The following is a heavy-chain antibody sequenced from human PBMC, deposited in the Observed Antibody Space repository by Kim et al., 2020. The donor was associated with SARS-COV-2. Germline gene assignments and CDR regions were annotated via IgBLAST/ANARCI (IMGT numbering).Heavy chain of an antibody. D-gene: IGHD2-15*01. V-gene: IGHV4-31*03. CDR1: GGSISSGGYY. CDR3: ARGYCSGGSCRYYYYGMDV. J-gene: IGHJ6*02. CDR2: IYYSGST. Sequence: SETLSLTCTVSGGSISSGGYYWSWIRQHPGKGLEWIGYIYYSGSTYYNPSLKSRVTISVDTSKNQFSLKLSSVTAADTAVYYCARGYCSGGSCRYYYYGMDVWGQGTTVTVSS.